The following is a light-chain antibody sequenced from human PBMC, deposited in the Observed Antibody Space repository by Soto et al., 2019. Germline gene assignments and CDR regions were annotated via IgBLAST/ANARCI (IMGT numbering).Light chain of an antibody. J-gene: IGKJ5*01. CDR2: PAS. CDR3: QQSYSTPIT. Sequence: DIQMTQSPSSLSASVGDRVTITCRASQSISSYLNWYQQKPGRAPKLLIYPASSSQSGVPSRFSGSGSGTDFALTISSLRPEEFATYYCQQSYSTPITFGHGTGMEIK. CDR1: QSISSY. V-gene: IGKV1-39*01.